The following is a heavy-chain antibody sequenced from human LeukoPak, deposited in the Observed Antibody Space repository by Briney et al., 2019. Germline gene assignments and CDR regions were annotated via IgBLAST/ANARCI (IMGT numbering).Heavy chain of an antibody. CDR1: GGSMSGFF. Sequence: SETLSLTCTVSGGSMSGFFWTWIRQPPGRVLEWIGSIYYSGSSTKYNPSLKSRVTISVDASKSQFSLTLNSATAADTAVYYCARTSRHFYGSGTNLTPWPAGMDVWGQGTTVTVSS. J-gene: IGHJ6*02. CDR2: IYYSGSST. D-gene: IGHD3-10*01. V-gene: IGHV4-59*01. CDR3: ARTSRHFYGSGTNLTPWPAGMDV.